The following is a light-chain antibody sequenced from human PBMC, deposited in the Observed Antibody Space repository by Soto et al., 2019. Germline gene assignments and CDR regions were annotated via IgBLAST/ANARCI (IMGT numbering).Light chain of an antibody. CDR2: GAS. J-gene: IGKJ5*01. CDR3: QHYNNWPPN. CDR1: QSVSSSY. V-gene: IGKV3-15*01. Sequence: EIVLPQSPGTLSLSPGESSTLSCRASQSVSSSYLAWYQQKPGQAPRLVIYGASTRATGIPARFSGSGSGTEFTLTISSLQSEDFAVYYCQHYNNWPPNVGQGTRLEIK.